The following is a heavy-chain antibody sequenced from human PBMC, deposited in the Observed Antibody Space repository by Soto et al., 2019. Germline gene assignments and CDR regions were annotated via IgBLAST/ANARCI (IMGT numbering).Heavy chain of an antibody. CDR3: ARGVHDSSGYYSSHFDY. CDR2: INHSGST. Sequence: PSETLSLSCAVYGGSFSGYYWSWIRQPPGKGLEWIGEINHSGSTNYNPSLKSRVTISVDTSKNQFSLKLSSVTAADTAVYYCARGVHDSSGYYSSHFDYWGQGTLVTVSS. CDR1: GGSFSGYY. D-gene: IGHD3-22*01. V-gene: IGHV4-34*01. J-gene: IGHJ4*02.